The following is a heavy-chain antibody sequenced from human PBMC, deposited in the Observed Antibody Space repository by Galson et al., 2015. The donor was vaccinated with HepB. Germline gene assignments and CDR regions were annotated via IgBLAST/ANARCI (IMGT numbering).Heavy chain of an antibody. V-gene: IGHV3-48*02. D-gene: IGHD1-26*01. CDR2: ISSSSSTI. Sequence: SLRLSCAASGFTFSSYSMNWVRQAPGKGLEWVSYISSSSSTIYYADSVKGRFTISRDNAKNSLYLQMNSLREEDTAVYYCARDRPSGSYWSPLDAFDIWGQGTMVTVSS. CDR1: GFTFSSYS. CDR3: ARDRPSGSYWSPLDAFDI. J-gene: IGHJ3*02.